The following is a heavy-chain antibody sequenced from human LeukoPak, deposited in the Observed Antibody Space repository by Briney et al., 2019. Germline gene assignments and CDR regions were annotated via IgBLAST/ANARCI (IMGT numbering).Heavy chain of an antibody. D-gene: IGHD6-6*01. CDR1: GVSISRNY. CDR2: IYYSGST. J-gene: IGHJ4*02. V-gene: IGHV4-59*08. Sequence: PSETLSLTCTVSGVSISRNYWNWIRPPPGKGLEWIGYIYYSGSTNYNPSLNSRVTISVDTSKNQFSLKLSSVTAADTAVYYCARYSSSSLVAGGYDYWGQGILVTVSS. CDR3: ARYSSSSLVAGGYDY.